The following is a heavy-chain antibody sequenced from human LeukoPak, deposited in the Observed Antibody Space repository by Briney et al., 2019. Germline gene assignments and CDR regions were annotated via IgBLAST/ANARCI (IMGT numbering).Heavy chain of an antibody. Sequence: GGSLRLSCAPSGFAFSSHWMNWVRQAPGKGLGWVAVINQDGSRKSYADSVKGRFTNSRDNSKNLLYLQMNSLRAADTAVYYCARDPGWGALDHWGQGTLVTVS. V-gene: IGHV3-7*01. CDR2: INQDGSRK. D-gene: IGHD3-16*01. CDR3: ARDPGWGALDH. CDR1: GFAFSSHW. J-gene: IGHJ4*02.